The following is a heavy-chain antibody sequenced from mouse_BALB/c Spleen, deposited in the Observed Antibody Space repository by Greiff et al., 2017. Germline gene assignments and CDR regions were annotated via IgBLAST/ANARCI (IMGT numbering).Heavy chain of an antibody. CDR3: ARTWFAY. V-gene: IGHV5-9-4*01. CDR1: GFTFSSYA. J-gene: IGHJ3*01. Sequence: VQLKESGGGLVKPGGSLKLSCAASGFTFSSYAMSWVRQSPEKRLEWVAEISSGGSYTYYPDTVTGRFTISRDNAKNTLYLEMSSLRSEDTAMYYCARTWFAYWGQGTLVTVSA. CDR2: ISSGGSYT.